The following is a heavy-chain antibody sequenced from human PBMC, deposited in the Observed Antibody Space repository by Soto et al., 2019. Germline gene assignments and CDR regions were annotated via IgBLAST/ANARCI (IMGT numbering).Heavy chain of an antibody. CDR3: AIKSYYYGSGRGYGKDV. D-gene: IGHD3-10*01. J-gene: IGHJ6*02. V-gene: IGHV1-69*06. Sequence: SVKVSCKASGGTFSSYAISWVRQAPGQGLEWMGGIIPIFGTANYAQKFQGRVPITADKSTSTAYMELSSLRSEDTAVYYCAIKSYYYGSGRGYGKDVWGQGTTVTVSS. CDR1: GGTFSSYA. CDR2: IIPIFGTA.